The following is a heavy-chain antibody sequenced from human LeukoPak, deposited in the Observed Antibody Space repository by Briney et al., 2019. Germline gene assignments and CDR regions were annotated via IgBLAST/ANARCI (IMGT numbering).Heavy chain of an antibody. CDR2: IYAGDSDT. J-gene: IGHJ3*02. Sequence: GESLKISCKGSGYSFTNYWIGWVRQMPGKGLEWMGIIYAGDSDTRYRPSFQGQVTISADKSVSTAYLQWRSLKASDTAMYYCARRPLYSSGAFDIWGQGTMVTVSS. CDR3: ARRPLYSSGAFDI. V-gene: IGHV5-51*01. CDR1: GYSFTNYW. D-gene: IGHD6-19*01.